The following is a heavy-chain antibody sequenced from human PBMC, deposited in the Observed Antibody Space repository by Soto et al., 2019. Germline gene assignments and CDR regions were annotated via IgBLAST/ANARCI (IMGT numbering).Heavy chain of an antibody. CDR3: AFEVPGGGPCDY. CDR2: IIPILGIA. V-gene: IGHV1-69*02. J-gene: IGHJ4*02. D-gene: IGHD2-2*01. CDR1: GGTFSSYT. Sequence: QVQLVQSGAEVKKPGSSVKVSCKASGGTFSSYTISWVRQAPGQGLEWMGRIIPILGIANYAQKFQGRVTITADKSTSTAYMELSSLRSEDTAVYYCAFEVPGGGPCDYWGQGTLVTVSS.